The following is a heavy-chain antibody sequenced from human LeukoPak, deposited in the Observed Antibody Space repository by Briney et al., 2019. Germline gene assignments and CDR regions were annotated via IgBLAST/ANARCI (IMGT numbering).Heavy chain of an antibody. CDR1: GFTFSDAW. Sequence: GSLRLSCAASGFTFSDAWMDWVRLAPGKGLEWIGEINHSGSTNYNPSLKSRVTISVDTSKNQFSLKLSSVTAADTAVYYCASGNWFGTVYYFDYWGQGTLVTVSS. V-gene: IGHV4-34*01. CDR3: ASGNWFGTVYYFDY. J-gene: IGHJ4*02. CDR2: INHSGST. D-gene: IGHD3-10*01.